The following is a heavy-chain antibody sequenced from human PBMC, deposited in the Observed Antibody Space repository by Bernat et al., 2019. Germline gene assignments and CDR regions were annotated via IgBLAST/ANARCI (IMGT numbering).Heavy chain of an antibody. CDR2: IHYSGST. CDR1: GGSISSGDYY. D-gene: IGHD4-23*01. CDR3: ARVFYGGNSDNWFDP. V-gene: IGHV4-30-4*01. Sequence: QVQLQESGPGLVKPSQTLSLTCTVSGGSISSGDYYWSWIRQPPGKGLEWIGYIHYSGSTYYNPSLKSRVTISVDTSKNQFSLKLSSVTAADTAVYYCARVFYGGNSDNWFDPWGQGTLVTVSS. J-gene: IGHJ5*02.